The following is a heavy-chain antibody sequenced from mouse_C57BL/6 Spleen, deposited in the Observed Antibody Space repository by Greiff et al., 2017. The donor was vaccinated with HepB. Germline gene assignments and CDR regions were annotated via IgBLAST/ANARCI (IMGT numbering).Heavy chain of an antibody. V-gene: IGHV10-3*01. J-gene: IGHJ2*01. CDR1: GFTFNTYA. CDR3: VRGGLTTVVPYIDY. Sequence: EVMLVESGGGLVQPKGSLKLSCAASGFTFNTYAMHWVRQAPGKGLEWVARIRSKSSNYATYYADSVKDRFTISRDDSQSMLYLQMNNLKTEDTAMYYCVRGGLTTVVPYIDYWGQGTTLTVSS. D-gene: IGHD1-1*01. CDR2: IRSKSSNYAT.